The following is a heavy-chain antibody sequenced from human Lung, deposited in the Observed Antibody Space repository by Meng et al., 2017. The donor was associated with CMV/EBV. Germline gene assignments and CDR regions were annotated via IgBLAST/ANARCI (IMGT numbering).Heavy chain of an antibody. Sequence: QLRKPGPALVKPSETLSLTCAVSGDSITNHNWWAWVRQPPGKGLEWIGEIPHRGSSAYNPSLKSRVSMSIDKSKNQFSLKLTSVTAADTAVYHCLRRSGGSVWGQGTLVTVSS. CDR1: GDSITNHNW. D-gene: IGHD3-10*01. CDR2: IPHRGSS. V-gene: IGHV4-4*02. J-gene: IGHJ1*01. CDR3: LRRSGGSV.